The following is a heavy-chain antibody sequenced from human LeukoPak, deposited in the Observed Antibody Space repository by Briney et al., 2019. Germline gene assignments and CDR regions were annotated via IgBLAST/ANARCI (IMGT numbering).Heavy chain of an antibody. Sequence: ASVTVSCKASGYTFTSYGISWVRQAPGQGLEWMGWISAYNGNTNYAQKLQGRVTMTTDTSTSTAYMELRSLRSDDTAVYYCARARITIFGVVIMPDAFDIWGQGTMVTVSS. CDR3: ARARITIFGVVIMPDAFDI. D-gene: IGHD3-3*01. CDR2: ISAYNGNT. J-gene: IGHJ3*02. V-gene: IGHV1-18*01. CDR1: GYTFTSYG.